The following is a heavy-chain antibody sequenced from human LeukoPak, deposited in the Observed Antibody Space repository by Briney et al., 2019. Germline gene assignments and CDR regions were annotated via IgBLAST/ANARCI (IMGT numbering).Heavy chain of an antibody. J-gene: IGHJ3*02. CDR3: ARDLADGYYDSSGAFDI. CDR2: ISYDGKNE. D-gene: IGHD3-22*01. CDR1: GFTFSNFG. V-gene: IGHV3-30*03. Sequence: GRSLRLSCAASGFTFSNFGMHWVRQAPGKGLEWVAVISYDGKNEYYTDSVKGRFTISRDNAKNTLYLQMNSLRAEDTAVYYCARDLADGYYDSSGAFDIWGQGTMVTVSS.